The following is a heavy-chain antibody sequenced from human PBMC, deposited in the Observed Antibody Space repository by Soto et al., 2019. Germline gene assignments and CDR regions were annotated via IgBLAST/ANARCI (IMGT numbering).Heavy chain of an antibody. CDR2: IYYSGST. D-gene: IGHD6-13*01. CDR1: GGSIGGGDDY. Sequence: SETLSLTCSVSGGSIGGGDDYWSWIRQPPGKGLEWIGSIYYSGSTYYNPSLKSRVTISVDTSKNQFSLKLNSVTAADTAVYYCASRHSSPYFDYWGQGTLVTVSS. CDR3: ASRHSSPYFDY. V-gene: IGHV4-30-4*01. J-gene: IGHJ4*02.